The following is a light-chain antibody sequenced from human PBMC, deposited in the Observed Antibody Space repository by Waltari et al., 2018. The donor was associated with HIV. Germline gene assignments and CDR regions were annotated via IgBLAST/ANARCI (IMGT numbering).Light chain of an antibody. CDR3: QQSHRTPRT. CDR1: QTISNH. V-gene: IGKV1-39*01. J-gene: IGKJ1*01. CDR2: AAA. Sequence: DIQMTQSPSSLSASVGDRVTITCRASQTISNHLNWYQQKPGKAPRLLIYAAANSQSGVPSRFSGSGSGTDFTLTIRSLQPEDFATYYCQQSHRTPRTFGQGTKVEI.